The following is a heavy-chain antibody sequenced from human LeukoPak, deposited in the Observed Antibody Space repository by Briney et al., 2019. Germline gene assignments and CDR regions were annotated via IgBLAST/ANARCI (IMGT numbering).Heavy chain of an antibody. Sequence: GGSLRLSCAASGFTVSSNYMSWVRQAPGKGLEWVAVIYSGGSTYYADSVKGRFTISRDNSKNTLYLQMNSLRAEDTAVYYCAREGNPMVRGVTDYWGQGTLVTVSS. V-gene: IGHV3-66*01. J-gene: IGHJ4*02. CDR3: AREGNPMVRGVTDY. D-gene: IGHD3-10*01. CDR1: GFTVSSNY. CDR2: IYSGGST.